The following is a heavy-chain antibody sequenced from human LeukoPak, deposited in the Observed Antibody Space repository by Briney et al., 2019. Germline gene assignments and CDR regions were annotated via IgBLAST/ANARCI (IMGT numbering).Heavy chain of an antibody. CDR3: ARVSRQGRDWFDP. Sequence: SETLSLTCTVSGGSISSYYWSWIRQPPGKGLEWIGYIYYSGSTNYNPSLKSRVTISVDTSKNQFSLKLSSVTAADTAVYYCARVSRQGRDWFDPWGQGTLVTVSS. CDR1: GGSISSYY. J-gene: IGHJ5*02. V-gene: IGHV4-59*01. CDR2: IYYSGST.